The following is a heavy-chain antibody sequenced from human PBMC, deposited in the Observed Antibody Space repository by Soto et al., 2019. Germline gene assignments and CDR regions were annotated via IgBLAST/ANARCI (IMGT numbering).Heavy chain of an antibody. V-gene: IGHV1-69*13. CDR2: TIPILGTA. J-gene: IGHJ6*02. CDR1: GGTFSSFS. CDR3: ARGNALDI. Sequence: SVKVSCKASGGTFSSFSINWVRQAPGQGPEWMGGTIPILGTANYAQKFQGRVTIIADETTNTASLELTSLRSEDTAVYYCARGNALDIWGQGTTVTVSS.